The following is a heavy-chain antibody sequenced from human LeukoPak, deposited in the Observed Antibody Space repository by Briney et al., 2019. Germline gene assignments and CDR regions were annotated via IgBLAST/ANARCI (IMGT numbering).Heavy chain of an antibody. CDR1: GYSFTTHW. CDR2: IYPGDSDT. CDR3: ARSASYCSSTSCGSRYMDV. Sequence: GESLKISCKGSGYSFTTHWIGWVRQMPGKGLEWMGIIYPGDSDTRYSPSFQGQVTISADKSISTAYLQWSSLKASDTAMYYCARSASYCSSTSCGSRYMDVWGKGTTVTVSS. D-gene: IGHD2-2*01. J-gene: IGHJ6*03. V-gene: IGHV5-51*01.